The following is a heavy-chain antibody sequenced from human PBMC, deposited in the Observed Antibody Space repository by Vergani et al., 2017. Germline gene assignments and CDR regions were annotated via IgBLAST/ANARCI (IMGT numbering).Heavy chain of an antibody. V-gene: IGHV5-51*03. CDR3: ASRRTLQREFDI. CDR2: IYPADSDT. J-gene: IGHJ4*02. Sequence: EVELVQSGPEMRKPGESLKISCKGSEYSFGNYWIGWVRQMPGKGLEWMGIIYPADSDTRYSPSFQGQVTVSADKSISTVYLQWNSLKASDTAMYYCASRRTLQREFDIWGQGTQVTVSS. CDR1: EYSFGNYW. D-gene: IGHD5-24*01.